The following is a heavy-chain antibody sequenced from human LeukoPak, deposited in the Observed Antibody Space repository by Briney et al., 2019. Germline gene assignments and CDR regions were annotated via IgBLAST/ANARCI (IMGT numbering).Heavy chain of an antibody. Sequence: KTSQTLSLTCTVSGGSISSGDYYWSWIRQPPGKGLEWIGYIYYSGSTYYNPSLKSRVTISVDTSKNQFSLKLSSVTAADTAVYYCARVGTAIAKYFDYWGQGTLVTVSS. J-gene: IGHJ4*02. V-gene: IGHV4-30-4*08. D-gene: IGHD5-18*01. CDR1: GGSISSGDYY. CDR3: ARVGTAIAKYFDY. CDR2: IYYSGST.